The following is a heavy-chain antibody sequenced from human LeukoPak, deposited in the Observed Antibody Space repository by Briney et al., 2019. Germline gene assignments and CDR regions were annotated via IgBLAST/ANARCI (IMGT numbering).Heavy chain of an antibody. Sequence: PSETLSLTCAVYGGSFSGYYWSWIRQPPGKGLEWIGEINHSGSTNYNPSLKSRVTISVDTSKNQFSLKLSSVTAADTAVYYCARALGPHSSGYQRYFDYWGQGTLVTVSS. CDR3: ARALGPHSSGYQRYFDY. J-gene: IGHJ4*02. D-gene: IGHD3-22*01. V-gene: IGHV4-34*01. CDR1: GGSFSGYY. CDR2: INHSGST.